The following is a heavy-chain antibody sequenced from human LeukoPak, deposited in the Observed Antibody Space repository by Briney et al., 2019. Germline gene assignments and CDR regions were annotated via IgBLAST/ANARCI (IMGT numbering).Heavy chain of an antibody. V-gene: IGHV3-33*01. CDR3: ARDRGVSVTTYWFDP. J-gene: IGHJ5*02. D-gene: IGHD4-17*01. CDR1: GFTFSSYG. CDR2: IWYDGSNK. Sequence: GALRLSCAASGFTFSSYGMHWVRQAPGKGLEWVAVIWYDGSNKYYADSVKGRFTISRDNSKNTLYLQMNSLRAGDTAVYYCARDRGVSVTTYWFDPWGQGTLVAVSS.